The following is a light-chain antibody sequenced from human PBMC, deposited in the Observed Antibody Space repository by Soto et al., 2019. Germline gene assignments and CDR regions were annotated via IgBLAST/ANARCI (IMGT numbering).Light chain of an antibody. CDR1: AGDVGSYNL. Sequence: QSALTQPDSVSGSPGQSITISCTGTAGDVGSYNLVSWYQQRPGKAPKLLIYEATKRPLGLSNRFSGSRSGNTASLTISGLQAEDEVDYYCSSYASYISSYVFGPGTKVTVL. V-gene: IGLV2-23*01. CDR3: SSYASYISSYV. CDR2: EAT. J-gene: IGLJ1*01.